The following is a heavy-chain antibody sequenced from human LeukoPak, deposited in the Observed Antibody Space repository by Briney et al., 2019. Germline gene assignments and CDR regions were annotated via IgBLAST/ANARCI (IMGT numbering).Heavy chain of an antibody. J-gene: IGHJ4*02. CDR2: IYSGGST. CDR3: AREGETYNGLGRGYYFDH. V-gene: IGHV3-66*01. CDR1: GFTVSSNY. D-gene: IGHD1-1*01. Sequence: GGSLRLSCAASGFTVSSNYMSWVRQAPGKGLEWVSVIYSGGSTYYADSLKGRFTISRDNSKNMVYLQMNFLRVEDTAVYYCAREGETYNGLGRGYYFDHWGQGTLVTVSS.